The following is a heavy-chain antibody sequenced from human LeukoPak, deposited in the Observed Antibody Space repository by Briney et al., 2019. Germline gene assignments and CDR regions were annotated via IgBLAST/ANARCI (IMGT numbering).Heavy chain of an antibody. Sequence: ASVKVSFKASGGTFSSYAISWVRQAPGQGLEWMGGIIPILGIANYAQKFQGRVTITADKSTSTAYMELSSLRSEDTAVYYCAGEEGIAAAAAIYYYGMDVWGQGTTVTVSS. CDR1: GGTFSSYA. D-gene: IGHD6-13*01. CDR3: AGEEGIAAAAAIYYYGMDV. CDR2: IIPILGIA. J-gene: IGHJ6*02. V-gene: IGHV1-69*10.